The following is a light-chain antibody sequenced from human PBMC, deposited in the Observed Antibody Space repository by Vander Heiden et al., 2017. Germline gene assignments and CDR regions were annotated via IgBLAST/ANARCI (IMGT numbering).Light chain of an antibody. Sequence: SYELTQPPSGSVSPGQTASITCSGDKLGDKYACCYQQKPGQSPVLVIYQASKRPSGIPERFSGSNSGNTATLTISGTQAMDEADYYCQAWDSSTAVFGGGTKLTVL. CDR3: QAWDSSTAV. J-gene: IGLJ2*01. CDR1: KLGDKY. V-gene: IGLV3-1*01. CDR2: QAS.